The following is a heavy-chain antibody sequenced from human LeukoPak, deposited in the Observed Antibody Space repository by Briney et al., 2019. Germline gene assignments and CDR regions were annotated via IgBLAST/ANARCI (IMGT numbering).Heavy chain of an antibody. CDR2: ISSSGSTI. V-gene: IGHV3-11*01. CDR3: ASIGYCSGGSCYGTGAFDY. D-gene: IGHD2-15*01. Sequence: PGGSLRLSCAASGFTFSDYYMSWIRQAPGKGLEWVSYISSSGSTIYYADSVKGRFTISRDNAKNSLYLQMNSLRAEDTAVYYCASIGYCSGGSCYGTGAFDYWGQGTLVIVSS. CDR1: GFTFSDYY. J-gene: IGHJ4*02.